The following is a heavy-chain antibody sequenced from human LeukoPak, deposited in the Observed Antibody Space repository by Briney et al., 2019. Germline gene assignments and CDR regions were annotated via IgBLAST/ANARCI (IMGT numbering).Heavy chain of an antibody. CDR2: VSFDGSNN. CDR3: AKGLGQWLVIFDS. J-gene: IGHJ4*02. Sequence: QTGRSLRLSCAASGFIFNNYGMHWVRQAPGKGLEWVAVVSFDGSNNYYADSMKGRFTISRDNSKNTLYLQMNSLRAEDTAVYSCAKGLGQWLVIFDSWGQGTLVTVSS. D-gene: IGHD6-19*01. V-gene: IGHV3-30*18. CDR1: GFIFNNYG.